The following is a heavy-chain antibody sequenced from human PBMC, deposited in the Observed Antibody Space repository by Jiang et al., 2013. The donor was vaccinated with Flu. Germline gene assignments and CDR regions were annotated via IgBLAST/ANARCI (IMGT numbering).Heavy chain of an antibody. J-gene: IGHJ4*02. CDR3: ARAWGSGDWMTT. Sequence: VQLLESGGGVVQPGRSLRLSCAASGFTFSSYGMHWVRQAPGKGLEWVAVIWYDGSNKYYADSVKGRFTISRDNSKNTLYLQMNSLRAEDTAVYYCARAWGSGDWMTTWGQGTLVTGLL. V-gene: IGHV3-33*01. D-gene: IGHD4-17*01. CDR2: IWYDGSNK. CDR1: GFTFSSYG.